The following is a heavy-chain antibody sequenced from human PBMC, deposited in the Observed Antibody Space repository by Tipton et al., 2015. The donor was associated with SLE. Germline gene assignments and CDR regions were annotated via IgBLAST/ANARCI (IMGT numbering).Heavy chain of an antibody. CDR1: GFTFGDYA. J-gene: IGHJ4*02. CDR2: IRSKAYGGTT. CDR3: TRQALGGFFDY. Sequence: SLRLSCTASGFTFGDYAMSWVRQDPGKGLEWVGFIRSKAYGGTTEYAASVKGRFTISRDDSKSIAYLQMNSLKTEDTAVYYCTRQALGGFFDYWGQGTLVTVSS. V-gene: IGHV3-49*04.